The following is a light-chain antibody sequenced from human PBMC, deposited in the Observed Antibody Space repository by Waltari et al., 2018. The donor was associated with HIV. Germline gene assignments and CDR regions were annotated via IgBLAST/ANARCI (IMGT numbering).Light chain of an antibody. V-gene: IGKV3-20*01. CDR1: QSVSSSY. Sequence: EIVLTQSPGTLSLSPGERAILSCRASQSVSSSYLAWYQQKPGQAPRLLIYGASSRATGIPDRFSGSGSGTDFTLTISRLEPEDFAVYYCQQYGGSPPITFGQGTRLEIK. CDR3: QQYGGSPPIT. J-gene: IGKJ5*01. CDR2: GAS.